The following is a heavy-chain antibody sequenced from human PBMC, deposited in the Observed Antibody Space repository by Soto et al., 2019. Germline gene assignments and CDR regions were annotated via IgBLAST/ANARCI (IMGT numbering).Heavy chain of an antibody. Sequence: QVHLVQSGAEVKKPGASVKVSCKCSGYTFTSYGITWVRQAPGQGLEWMGWFSAHNDNTDYAQKLQGRVTVTRDTSTSTAYMELRSLRSDDTAVYYCARGRYGDYWGQGALVTVSS. CDR1: GYTFTSYG. V-gene: IGHV1-18*01. D-gene: IGHD1-1*01. CDR2: FSAHNDNT. J-gene: IGHJ4*02. CDR3: ARGRYGDY.